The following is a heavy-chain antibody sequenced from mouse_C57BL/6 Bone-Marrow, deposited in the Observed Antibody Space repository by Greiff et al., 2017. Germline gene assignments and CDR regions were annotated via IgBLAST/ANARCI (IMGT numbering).Heavy chain of an antibody. CDR1: GFTFSSYA. Sequence: VQLKESGGGLVKPGGSLKLSCAASGFTFSSYAMSWVRQTPEKRLEWVATISDGGSYTYYPDNVKGRFTISRDNAKNNLYLQMSHLKSEDTAMYYCARDRPYYFDYWGQGTTLTVSS. J-gene: IGHJ2*01. CDR3: ARDRPYYFDY. V-gene: IGHV5-4*01. CDR2: ISDGGSYT.